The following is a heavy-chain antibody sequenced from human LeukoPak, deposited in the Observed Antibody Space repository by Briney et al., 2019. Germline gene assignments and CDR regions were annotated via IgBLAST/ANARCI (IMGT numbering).Heavy chain of an antibody. V-gene: IGHV1-18*01. CDR2: ITTYNGNT. CDR3: ARAVGSGWSSYFDY. J-gene: IGHJ4*02. CDR1: GYTFTSFG. D-gene: IGHD6-19*01. Sequence: VASVKVSCKASGYTFTSFGISWVRQAPGQGLEWMGWITTYNGNTKYAQKVQGRVTMTTDTSTSTAYMELRSLRSDDTAVYYCARAVGSGWSSYFDYWGQGTLVAVSP.